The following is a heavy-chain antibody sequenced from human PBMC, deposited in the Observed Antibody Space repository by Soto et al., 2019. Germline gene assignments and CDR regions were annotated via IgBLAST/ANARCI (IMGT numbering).Heavy chain of an antibody. CDR2: ISSSGSTA. Sequence: GGSLRLSCAASGFTFSRFELHWVRQAPGKGLEWISYISSSGSTAYYASSVEGRFTISRDNANNSVYLQMDSLGAEDTALYYCTRAALLSYLSFYWGQGALVTVSS. J-gene: IGHJ4*02. CDR1: GFTFSRFE. CDR3: TRAALLSYLSFY. V-gene: IGHV3-48*03. D-gene: IGHD2-21*01.